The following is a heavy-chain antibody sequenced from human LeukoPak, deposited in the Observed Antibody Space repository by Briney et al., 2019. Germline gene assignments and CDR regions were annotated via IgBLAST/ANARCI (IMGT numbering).Heavy chain of an antibody. CDR1: GGSFSGYY. CDR3: ARGGGGSLHDY. J-gene: IGHJ4*02. Sequence: SETLSLTCAVYGGSFSGYYWSWIRQPPGKGLEWIGEINHSGSTNYNPSLKSRVTISVDTSKNQFSLKLSSVTAADTAVYYCARGGGGSLHDYWGQGTLVTVSS. CDR2: INHSGST. V-gene: IGHV4-34*01. D-gene: IGHD1-26*01.